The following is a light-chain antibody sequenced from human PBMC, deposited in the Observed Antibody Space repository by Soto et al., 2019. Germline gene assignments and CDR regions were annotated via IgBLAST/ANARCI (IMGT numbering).Light chain of an antibody. Sequence: DIQMTQSPSSVSASVGDRVTITCRESQGLNNRLAWFQKTPGKAPKLLIYAVSALESGVPSRFSGSVSGTDYTLTINSLQPEDLATYYCQQSNSFPITFGQGTRLEI. CDR2: AVS. CDR3: QQSNSFPIT. CDR1: QGLNNR. J-gene: IGKJ5*01. V-gene: IGKV1-12*01.